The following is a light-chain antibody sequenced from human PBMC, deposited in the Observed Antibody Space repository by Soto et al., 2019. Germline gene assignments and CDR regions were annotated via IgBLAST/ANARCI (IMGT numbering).Light chain of an antibody. CDR1: SGHSSYA. V-gene: IGLV4-69*01. J-gene: IGLJ3*02. CDR2: LNSDGSH. Sequence: QSVLTQSPSASASLGASVKITCTLSSGHSSYAIAWHQQQPEKGPRYLMKLNSDGSHSKGDGIPDRFSGSSSGAERYLTISSVQSEDEADYYCQTWGTGPWVFGGGTKLTVL. CDR3: QTWGTGPWV.